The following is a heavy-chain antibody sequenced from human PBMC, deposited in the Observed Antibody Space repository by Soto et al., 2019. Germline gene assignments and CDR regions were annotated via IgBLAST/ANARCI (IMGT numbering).Heavy chain of an antibody. CDR3: ASSLLVGYGLEGESD. J-gene: IGHJ4*02. CDR1: GYTFTSYG. V-gene: IGHV1-18*01. Sequence: QVQLVQSGAEVKKPGASVKVSCKASGYTFTSYGISWVRQAPGQGLEWMGWISAYNGNTNYAQKLKGRVTMTTDTSTSSAYRELRSLRSDDTAVYYFASSLLVGYGLEGESDWGQGTLVTSSP. D-gene: IGHD5-18*01. CDR2: ISAYNGNT.